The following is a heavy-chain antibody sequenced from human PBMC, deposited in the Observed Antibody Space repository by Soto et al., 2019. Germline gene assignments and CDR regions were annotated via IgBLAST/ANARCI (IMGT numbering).Heavy chain of an antibody. J-gene: IGHJ6*02. CDR3: ASVIQNRYGIDV. CDR2: IDSDGSST. V-gene: IGHV3-74*01. CDR1: VFTFSSYW. Sequence: EVHLVESGGGLFQPWGSLRLFCAAAVFTFSSYWMHWVRHAPGKGPVWVSRIDSDGSSTFYADSVEGRFTISRDNAKKTLDLQMSSLRAEDTDVYSCASVIQNRYGIDVWGQGTTVTVSS. D-gene: IGHD5-18*01.